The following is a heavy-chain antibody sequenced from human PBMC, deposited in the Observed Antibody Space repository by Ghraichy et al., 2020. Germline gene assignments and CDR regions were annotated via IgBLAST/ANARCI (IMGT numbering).Heavy chain of an antibody. D-gene: IGHD5-24*01. Sequence: SLTCAVYGGTFSGYQWTWIRQPPGEGLEWIGDINHSGSTNYNVSLKSRVIISLDTSKNQFSLKLRSVTAADTAVYYCARATIRDGMDVWGQGTTVTVSS. CDR2: INHSGST. CDR3: ARATIRDGMDV. CDR1: GGTFSGYQ. J-gene: IGHJ6*02. V-gene: IGHV4-34*01.